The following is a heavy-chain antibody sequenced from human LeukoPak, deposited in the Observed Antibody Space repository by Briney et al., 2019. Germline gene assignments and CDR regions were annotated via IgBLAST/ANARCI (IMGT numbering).Heavy chain of an antibody. CDR1: GFTFSSYA. CDR2: ISYDGSNK. D-gene: IGHD2-2*01. V-gene: IGHV3-30-3*01. CDR3: AREVDAFDI. Sequence: GGSLRLSCAASGFTFSSYAMHWVRQAPGKGLEWVAVISYDGSNKYYADSVEGRFTISRDNSKNTLYLQMNSLRAEDTAVYYCAREVDAFDIWGQGTMVTVSS. J-gene: IGHJ3*02.